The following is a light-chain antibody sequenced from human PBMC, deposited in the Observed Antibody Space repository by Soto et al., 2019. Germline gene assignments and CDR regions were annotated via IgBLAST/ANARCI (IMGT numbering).Light chain of an antibody. CDR1: QSVVRS. Sequence: EIVLTQSPATLPLSPGERATVSCRASQSVVRSLAWYQQKPGQAPRLLIYETFNRATGIPARFSGSGSGTDFTLTISSLDPENFAIYYCHQRSNWPWTFGQGTTVEL. CDR3: HQRSNWPWT. J-gene: IGKJ1*01. CDR2: ETF. V-gene: IGKV3-11*01.